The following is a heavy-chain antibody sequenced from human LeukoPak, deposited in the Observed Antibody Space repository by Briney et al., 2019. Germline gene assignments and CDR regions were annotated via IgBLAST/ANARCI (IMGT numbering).Heavy chain of an antibody. Sequence: SEILSLTCTVSGGSINSYYWSWIRQPAGKGLEWIGRIYTTGSTDSTDFNPSLKSRVTMTVDTSKNQFSLKLGSVTAADTAVYYCAGFGAGSYYWGQGTLVTVSS. CDR1: GGSINSYY. V-gene: IGHV4-4*07. D-gene: IGHD3-10*01. CDR2: IYTTGSTDST. CDR3: AGFGAGSYY. J-gene: IGHJ4*02.